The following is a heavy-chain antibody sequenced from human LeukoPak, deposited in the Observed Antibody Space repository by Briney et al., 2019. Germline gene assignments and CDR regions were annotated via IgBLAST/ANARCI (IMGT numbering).Heavy chain of an antibody. CDR1: GYTFTSYG. J-gene: IGHJ4*02. CDR3: ARGDFVVVTAPYYFDY. Sequence: ASVKVSCKASGYTFTSYGISWVRQAPGQGLEWMGWISAYNGNTNYAQKLQGRVTMTTDTSTSTAYMELRSLRSDDTAVYYCARGDFVVVTAPYYFDYWGQGTLVTVSS. D-gene: IGHD2-21*02. CDR2: ISAYNGNT. V-gene: IGHV1-18*01.